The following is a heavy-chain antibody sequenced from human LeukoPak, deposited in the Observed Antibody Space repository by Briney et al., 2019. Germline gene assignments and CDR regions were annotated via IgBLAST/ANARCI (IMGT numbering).Heavy chain of an antibody. CDR3: ARGPVDGYSYGFLDY. CDR1: GFTVSSNY. CDR2: IYSGGNT. D-gene: IGHD5-18*01. J-gene: IGHJ4*02. Sequence: QPGGSLRLSCAASGFTVSSNYMNWVRRAPGRGLEWVSVIYSGGNTYYADSVKGRFTISRDNSKNTLYLQMNSLRAEDTAVYYCARGPVDGYSYGFLDYWGQGTLVTVSS. V-gene: IGHV3-53*01.